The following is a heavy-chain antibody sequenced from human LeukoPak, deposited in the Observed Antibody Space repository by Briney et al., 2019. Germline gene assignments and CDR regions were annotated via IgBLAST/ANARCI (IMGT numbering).Heavy chain of an antibody. CDR2: TSGGGGST. J-gene: IGHJ5*02. CDR3: ARDRVVPAAGDWFDP. D-gene: IGHD2-2*01. V-gene: IGHV3-23*01. Sequence: GGSLRLSCAASGFTFSSFAMSWVRQAPGKGLEWVSATSGGGGSTYYADSVKGRFTISRDNSKNTLYLQMNSLRAEDTAVYYWARDRVVPAAGDWFDPWGQGTLVTVSS. CDR1: GFTFSSFA.